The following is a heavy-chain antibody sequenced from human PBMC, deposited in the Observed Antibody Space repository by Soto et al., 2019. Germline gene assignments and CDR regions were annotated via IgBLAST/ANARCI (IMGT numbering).Heavy chain of an antibody. Sequence: PGGSLRLSCAASGFTFSDYYMSWIRQAPGKGLEWISYVSSTGGAIYYADSVKGRFTISGDNAKNSLCLQMNSLRAEDTAVYYCARDSRAITMIYWGQGTLVTVSS. D-gene: IGHD3-22*01. CDR1: GFTFSDYY. J-gene: IGHJ4*02. V-gene: IGHV3-11*01. CDR3: ARDSRAITMIY. CDR2: VSSTGGAI.